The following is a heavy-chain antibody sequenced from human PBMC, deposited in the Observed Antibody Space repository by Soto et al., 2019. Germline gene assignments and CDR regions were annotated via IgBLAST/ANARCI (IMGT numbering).Heavy chain of an antibody. CDR2: VDPEGSET. CDR3: AYGSGSYLHYFEY. D-gene: IGHD3-10*01. CDR1: GSPFPNHY. Sequence: ASVKVSCRVSGSPFPNHYSHWVQQPPGKGLEWLGLVDPEGSETIYAEKFQGRVTITADTSTDTAYMELRSLRSEDTGVYYCAYGSGSYLHYFEYWGQGTLVTVSS. V-gene: IGHV1-69-2*01. J-gene: IGHJ4*02.